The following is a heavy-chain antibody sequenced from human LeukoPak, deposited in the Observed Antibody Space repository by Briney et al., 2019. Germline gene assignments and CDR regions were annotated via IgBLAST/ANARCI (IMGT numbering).Heavy chain of an antibody. CDR2: INPSGGST. CDR1: GYTFTSYY. V-gene: IGHV1-46*01. D-gene: IGHD3-10*01. CDR3: ARGGDDGSGSFTDLDY. Sequence: ASVKVSCKASGYTFTSYYMHWVRQAPGQGLEWMGIINPSGGSTSYAQKFQGRVTMTRDTSTSTVYMELSSLRSEDTAVYYCARGGDDGSGSFTDLDYWGQGTLVTVSS. J-gene: IGHJ4*02.